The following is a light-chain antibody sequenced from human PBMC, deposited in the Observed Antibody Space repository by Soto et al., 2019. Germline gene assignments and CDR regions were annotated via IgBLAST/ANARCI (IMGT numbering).Light chain of an antibody. V-gene: IGKV3-20*01. J-gene: IGKJ1*01. CDR2: DAS. CDR3: QQYGSSPT. CDR1: QSVRSSY. Sequence: EIVLTQSPGTLSLSPRERATLSCRASQSVRSSYLAWYQQKPGQTPRLLIYDASNRATGIPDRFSGSGSGTDFTLAISRLEPEDFAVYYCQQYGSSPTFGQGNKVEIK.